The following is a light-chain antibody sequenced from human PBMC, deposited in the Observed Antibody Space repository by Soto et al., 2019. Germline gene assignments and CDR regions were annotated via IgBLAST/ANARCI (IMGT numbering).Light chain of an antibody. CDR1: NSNIGSNY. CDR2: RNN. CDR3: SSYAGSSNV. J-gene: IGLJ1*01. Sequence: QSVLTQPPSASGTPGQTVTISCSGSNSNIGSNYVFWYQQLPGAAPKLLIYRNNQRPSGVPDRFSGSKSGTSASLAISGLRSEDEGDYYCSSYAGSSNVFGTGTKLTVL. V-gene: IGLV1-47*01.